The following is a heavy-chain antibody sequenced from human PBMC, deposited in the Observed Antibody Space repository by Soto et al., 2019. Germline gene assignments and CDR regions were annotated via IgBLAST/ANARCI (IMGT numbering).Heavy chain of an antibody. CDR2: IYYSGST. D-gene: IGHD2-15*01. CDR1: GGSISSSSYY. J-gene: IGHJ6*03. CDR3: ARTYCSGGSCYGDDYYYMDV. Sequence: ETLSLTCTVSGGSISSSSYYWGWIRQPPGKGLEWIGSIYYSGSTYYNPSLKSRVTISVDTSKNQFSLKLSSVTAADTAVYYCARTYCSGGSCYGDDYYYMDVWGKGTTVTVSS. V-gene: IGHV4-39*01.